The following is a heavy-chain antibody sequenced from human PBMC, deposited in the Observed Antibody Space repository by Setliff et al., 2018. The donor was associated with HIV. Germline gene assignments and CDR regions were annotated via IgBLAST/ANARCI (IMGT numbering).Heavy chain of an antibody. D-gene: IGHD3-10*02. CDR2: INPRSGVT. CDR3: ARDSGTNDYFLRPYHGALDS. CDR1: GYPFTDHY. V-gene: IGHV1-2*02. Sequence: GASVKVSCKSSGYPFTDHYLHWVRQAPGQGLQWMGWINPRSGVTKYAQNFQGRFIMTTDTTINTAYMQLERLTSDDTALYYCARDSGTNDYFLRPYHGALDSWGLGTRVTVP. J-gene: IGHJ4*02.